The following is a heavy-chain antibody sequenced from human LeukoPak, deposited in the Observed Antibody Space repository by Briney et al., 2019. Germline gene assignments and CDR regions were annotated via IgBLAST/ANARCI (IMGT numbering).Heavy chain of an antibody. CDR2: ISSNGGST. V-gene: IGHV3-64*01. CDR3: ATYRQVLLPFES. D-gene: IGHD2-8*02. CDR1: GFTISSYA. J-gene: IGHJ4*02. Sequence: GGSLRLSCAASGFTISSYAMHWVRQAPGKGLEYVSAISSNGGSTYYANSVKSRFTISRDNSKNTLYLQMNSLRAEDTAIYYCATYRQVLLPFESWGQGTLVTVSS.